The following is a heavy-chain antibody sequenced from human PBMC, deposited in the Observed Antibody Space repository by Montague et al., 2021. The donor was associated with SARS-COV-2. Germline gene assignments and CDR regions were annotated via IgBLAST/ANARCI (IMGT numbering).Heavy chain of an antibody. D-gene: IGHD5-24*01. CDR1: GGSFHIFS. V-gene: IGHV4-34*01. Sequence: SETLSLTCAVYGGSFHIFSWGWIRQPPGKGLEWIGEVDHSGNTKYNPSLKSRVTISVDTSKNQFSLNLTSVTASDTAIYHCARGSRAVQITPGFRYWGQGTQVAVSS. CDR2: VDHSGNT. J-gene: IGHJ4*02. CDR3: ARGSRAVQITPGFRY.